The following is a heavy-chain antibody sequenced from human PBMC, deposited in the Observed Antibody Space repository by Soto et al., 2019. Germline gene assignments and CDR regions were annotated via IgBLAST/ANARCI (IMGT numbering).Heavy chain of an antibody. Sequence: ASVKVSCKASGYTFTSYAMHWVRKAPGQRLEWMGWINAGNGNTKYSQKFQGRVTITRDTSASTAYMELSSLRSEDTAVYYCARYCSGGSCLDPWGQGTLVTVSS. V-gene: IGHV1-3*01. CDR1: GYTFTSYA. CDR3: ARYCSGGSCLDP. CDR2: INAGNGNT. D-gene: IGHD2-15*01. J-gene: IGHJ5*02.